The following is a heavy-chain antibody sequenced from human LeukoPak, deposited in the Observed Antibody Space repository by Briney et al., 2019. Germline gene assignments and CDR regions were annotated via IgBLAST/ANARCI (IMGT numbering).Heavy chain of an antibody. CDR2: INPNSGGT. D-gene: IGHD3-22*01. V-gene: IGHV1-2*06. CDR3: AREIATPYYYDSSGFSWYFDL. CDR1: GYTFTGYY. J-gene: IGHJ2*01. Sequence: ASVKVSCKASGYTFTGYYMHWVRQAPGQGLEWMGRINPNSGGTNYAQKFQGRVTMTRDTSISTAYMELSRLRSDDTAVYYCAREIATPYYYDSSGFSWYFDLWGRGTLVTVSS.